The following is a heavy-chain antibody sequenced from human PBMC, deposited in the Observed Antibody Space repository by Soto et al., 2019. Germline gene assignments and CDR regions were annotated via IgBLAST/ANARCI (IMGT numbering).Heavy chain of an antibody. Sequence: GGSLRLSCAASGFTVSSNYMSWVRQAPGKGLEWVSVIYSGGSTYYADSVKGRFTISRDNSKNTLYLQMNSLRAEDTAVYYCAKGNDYVWGSYRSTFDYWGQGTLVTVSS. CDR1: GFTVSSNY. V-gene: IGHV3-53*01. D-gene: IGHD3-16*02. CDR3: AKGNDYVWGSYRSTFDY. CDR2: IYSGGST. J-gene: IGHJ4*02.